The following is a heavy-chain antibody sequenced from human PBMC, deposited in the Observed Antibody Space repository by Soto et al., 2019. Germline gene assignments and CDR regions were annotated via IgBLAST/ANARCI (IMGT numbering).Heavy chain of an antibody. CDR1: GGTFSSYA. CDR3: ARGAVMSVIPPRYTTDV. V-gene: IGHV1-69*13. D-gene: IGHD2-8*02. CDR2: IIPIFGTA. Sequence: SVKVSCKASGGTFSSYAISWVRQAPGQGLEWMGGIIPIFGTANYAQKFQGRVTITADESTSTAYMELSSLRSEDTAVYYCARGAVMSVIPPRYTTDVWGQGTTVTAP. J-gene: IGHJ6*02.